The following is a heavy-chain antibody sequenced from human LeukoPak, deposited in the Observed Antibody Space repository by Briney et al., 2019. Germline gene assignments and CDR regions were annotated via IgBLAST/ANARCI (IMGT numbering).Heavy chain of an antibody. D-gene: IGHD5-18*01. CDR2: ISSSSSYI. CDR3: AHSSGYAYGLDY. Sequence: GGSLRLSCAASGFTFSDYAMNWVRQAPGKGLEWVSAISSSSSYIYYADSVKGRFTISRDNAKNSLYLQMNSLRADDTAQYYCAHSSGYAYGLDYWGQGTLVTVSS. J-gene: IGHJ4*02. CDR1: GFTFSDYA. V-gene: IGHV3-21*01.